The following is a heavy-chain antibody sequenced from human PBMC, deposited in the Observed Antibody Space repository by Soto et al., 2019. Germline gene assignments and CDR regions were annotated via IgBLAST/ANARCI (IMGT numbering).Heavy chain of an antibody. Sequence: ASVKVSCKASGYTFTSYDINWVRQATGQGLEWMGWMNPNSGNTGYAQKFQGRVTMTRNTSISTAYMELSSLRSEDTAVYYCAALDYSSSWYDYYGMDVWGQGTTVTVSS. J-gene: IGHJ6*02. CDR2: MNPNSGNT. CDR1: GYTFTSYD. V-gene: IGHV1-8*01. CDR3: AALDYSSSWYDYYGMDV. D-gene: IGHD6-13*01.